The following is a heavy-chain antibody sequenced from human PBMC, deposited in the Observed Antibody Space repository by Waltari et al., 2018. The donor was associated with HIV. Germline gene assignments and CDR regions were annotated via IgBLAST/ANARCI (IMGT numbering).Heavy chain of an antibody. J-gene: IGHJ4*02. CDR1: GYTFTGYY. Sequence: QVQLVQSGAEGKKPGASVKVSCKGSGYTFTGYYIHWVRQAPGQGLEWMGWINPNNGGTNYAQKFQDRVTMTRDTSISTAYMELSRLRSDDTAVYYCARNLDGDYVLAYWGQGILVTVSS. CDR3: ARNLDGDYVLAY. V-gene: IGHV1-2*02. D-gene: IGHD4-17*01. CDR2: INPNNGGT.